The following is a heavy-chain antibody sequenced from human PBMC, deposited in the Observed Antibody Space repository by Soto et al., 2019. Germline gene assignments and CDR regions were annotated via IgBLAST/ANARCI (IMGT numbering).Heavy chain of an antibody. CDR3: AKGSVRGYYYGMDV. Sequence: PGGSLRLSCAASGFTFSSYGMHWVRQAPGKGLEWVAVISYDGSNKYYADSVKGRFTISRDNSKNTLYLQMNSLRAEDTAVYYCAKGSVRGYYYGMDVWGQGTTVTVSS. V-gene: IGHV3-30*18. CDR2: ISYDGSNK. J-gene: IGHJ6*02. CDR1: GFTFSSYG. D-gene: IGHD6-19*01.